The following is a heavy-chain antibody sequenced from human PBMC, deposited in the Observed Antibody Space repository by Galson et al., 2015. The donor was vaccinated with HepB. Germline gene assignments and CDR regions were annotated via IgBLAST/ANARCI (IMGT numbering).Heavy chain of an antibody. CDR2: IFYSGNT. D-gene: IGHD4-17*01. CDR1: GDSISSYY. Sequence: ETLSLTCTVSGDSISSYYWTWVRQPPGKGLEWIGYIFYSGNTNYNPSLKSRVTISLGTSNNDFSLKLSSVTAADTAVYYCARVLSLDTVTFLSTTHIFDPWGQGKLVTVSS. J-gene: IGHJ5*02. CDR3: ARVLSLDTVTFLSTTHIFDP. V-gene: IGHV4-59*01.